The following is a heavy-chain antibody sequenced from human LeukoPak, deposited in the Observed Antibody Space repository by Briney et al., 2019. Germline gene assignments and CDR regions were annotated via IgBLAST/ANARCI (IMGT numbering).Heavy chain of an antibody. CDR1: GGSISSSRYY. Sequence: SETLSLTCTVSGGSISSSRYYWGWIRQPPGKGLEWIGSIYYSGSTYYNPSLKSRVTISVDTSKNQFSLKLSSVTAADTAVYYCARLPRDGYNYYYWGQGTLVTVSS. J-gene: IGHJ4*02. V-gene: IGHV4-39*01. CDR2: IYYSGST. D-gene: IGHD5-24*01. CDR3: ARLPRDGYNYYY.